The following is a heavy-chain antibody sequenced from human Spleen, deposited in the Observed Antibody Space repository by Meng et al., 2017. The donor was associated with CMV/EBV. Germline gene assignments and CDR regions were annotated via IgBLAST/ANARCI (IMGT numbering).Heavy chain of an antibody. Sequence: GGSLRLSCAASGFTFSAFAMHWVRQAPGKGLEWVAVIAHDGISKYNADSVKGRFTISRDNAKNSLYLQMNSLTAEDTALYHCAKDQSGGMDVWGQGTTVTVSS. CDR1: GFTFSAFA. J-gene: IGHJ6*02. CDR3: AKDQSGGMDV. V-gene: IGHV3-30-3*01. CDR2: IAHDGISK.